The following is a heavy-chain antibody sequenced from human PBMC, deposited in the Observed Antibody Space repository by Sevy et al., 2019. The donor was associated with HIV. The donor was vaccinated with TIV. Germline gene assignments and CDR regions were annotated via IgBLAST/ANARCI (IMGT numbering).Heavy chain of an antibody. V-gene: IGHV4-61*01. D-gene: IGHD3-3*01. CDR3: AATYYDFWSGYYGASYYYYGMDV. Sequence: SETLSLTCTVSGGSVSSDTYYWTWIRQPPGKGLEFIGYIYYNVRINYNPSLKSRVTISVDTSKNQFSLKLSSVTAADTAVYYCAATYYDFWSGYYGASYYYYGMDVWGQGTTVTVSS. CDR2: IYYNVRI. CDR1: GGSVSSDTYY. J-gene: IGHJ6*02.